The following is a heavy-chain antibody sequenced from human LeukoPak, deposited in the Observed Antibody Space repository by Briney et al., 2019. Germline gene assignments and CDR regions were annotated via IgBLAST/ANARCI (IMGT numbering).Heavy chain of an antibody. J-gene: IGHJ6*03. CDR2: IYDSGST. CDR1: GGSISSYY. D-gene: IGHD3-10*01. CDR3: ARQLYVSGSYYAPMDV. V-gene: IGHV4-59*08. Sequence: SETLSLTCTVSGGSISSYYWSWIRQPPGKGLEWIGYIYDSGSTNYNPSLKSRVTISVDTSKNQFSLKMSSVTAADTAVYFCARQLYVSGSYYAPMDVWGKGTTVTISS.